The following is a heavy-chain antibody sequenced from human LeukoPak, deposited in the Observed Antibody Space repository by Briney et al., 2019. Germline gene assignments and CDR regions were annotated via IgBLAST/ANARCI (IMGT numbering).Heavy chain of an antibody. J-gene: IGHJ5*02. V-gene: IGHV1-2*02. Sequence: ASVKVSCKASGYTLTGYYMHWVRQAPGQGLEWMGWINPNSGGTNYAQKFQGRVTMTRDTSISTAYMELSRLRSDDTAVYYCARDLPTTIFGVVSNWFDPWGQGTLVTVPS. CDR2: INPNSGGT. D-gene: IGHD3-3*01. CDR1: GYTLTGYY. CDR3: ARDLPTTIFGVVSNWFDP.